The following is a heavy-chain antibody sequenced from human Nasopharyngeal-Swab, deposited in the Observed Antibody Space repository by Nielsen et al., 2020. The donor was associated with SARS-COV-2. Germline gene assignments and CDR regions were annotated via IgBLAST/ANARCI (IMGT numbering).Heavy chain of an antibody. D-gene: IGHD2-2*01. Sequence: SVTVSCKASGYSFTSYAMHWVRQAPGQRLEWMGMINPGSGGTTYAQKFQGRVTMTRDTSTSTVFMDLSSLRSEDTAVYYCARRGRCSGSSCDMDVWGQGTTVTVSS. CDR3: ARRGRCSGSSCDMDV. CDR1: GYSFTSYA. V-gene: IGHV1-46*01. CDR2: INPGSGGT. J-gene: IGHJ6*02.